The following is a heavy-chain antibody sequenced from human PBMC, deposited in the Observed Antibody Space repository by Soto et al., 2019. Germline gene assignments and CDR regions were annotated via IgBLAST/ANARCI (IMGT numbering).Heavy chain of an antibody. CDR2: IYYSGST. CDR3: ARGLVIFGVVSIPHFDY. D-gene: IGHD3-3*01. CDR1: GGAVSSGSCY. Sequence: SETLSLTCTVSGGAVSSGSCYWSWIRQPPGKGLEGIGYIYYSGSTNYNPSLKSRVTISVDTSKNQFSLKLSSVTAADTAVYYCARGLVIFGVVSIPHFDYWGQGTLVTVSS. V-gene: IGHV4-61*01. J-gene: IGHJ4*02.